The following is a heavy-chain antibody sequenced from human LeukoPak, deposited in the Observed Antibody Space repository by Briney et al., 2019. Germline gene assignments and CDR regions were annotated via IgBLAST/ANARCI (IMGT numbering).Heavy chain of an antibody. CDR2: ISGSGGST. J-gene: IGHJ5*02. Sequence: AGGSLRLSCAASGFTFSSYGMSWVRQAPGKGLEWVSAISGSGGSTYYADSVKGRFTISRDNSKNTLYLQMNSLRAEDTAVYYCAKLHYPSTLGPTQYWFDPWGQGTLVTVSS. V-gene: IGHV3-23*01. CDR3: AKLHYPSTLGPTQYWFDP. D-gene: IGHD3-16*01. CDR1: GFTFSSYG.